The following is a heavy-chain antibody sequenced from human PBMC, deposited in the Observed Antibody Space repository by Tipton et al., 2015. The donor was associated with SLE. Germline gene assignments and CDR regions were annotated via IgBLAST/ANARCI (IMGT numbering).Heavy chain of an antibody. CDR2: ISWNSNNI. CDR1: GFTLQDHA. D-gene: IGHD2-21*02. J-gene: IGHJ6*02. Sequence: SLRLSCAGSGFTLQDHAMHWIRQAPGKGLEWVSGISWNSNNIGYADSVKGRFTVSRDNAKNSLFLQMNSLRPEDMALYYCVKDTTAGGPDVWGQGTTVTVS. V-gene: IGHV3-9*03. CDR3: VKDTTAGGPDV.